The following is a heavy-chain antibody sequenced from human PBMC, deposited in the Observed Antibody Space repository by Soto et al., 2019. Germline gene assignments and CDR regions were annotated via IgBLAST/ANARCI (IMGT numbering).Heavy chain of an antibody. V-gene: IGHV3-23*01. CDR3: ATDGISAYSAAAGYNWFDP. J-gene: IGHJ5*02. D-gene: IGHD6-13*01. CDR2: ISGSGDST. CDR1: GFTFTNFA. Sequence: EVQLLESGGGLVQPGGSLRLSCAASGFTFTNFAMTWVRQAPGKGLEWVSVISGSGDSTYYADSVKGRFTISRDNSKNTLYLQMNGMRAEDTAVYYCATDGISAYSAAAGYNWFDPWGQGTLVTVSS.